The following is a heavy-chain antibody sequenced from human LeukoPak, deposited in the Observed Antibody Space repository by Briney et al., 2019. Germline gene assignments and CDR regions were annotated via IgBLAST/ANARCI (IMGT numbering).Heavy chain of an antibody. CDR1: GFTVSSNY. J-gene: IGHJ3*02. D-gene: IGHD5-18*01. V-gene: IGHV3-66*01. CDR2: IYSGGST. CDR3: AAAMVTSAFDI. Sequence: GGSLRLSCAASGFTVSSNYMSWVRQAPGKGLEWVSVIYSGGSTYYADSVKGRFTISRDNSKNTLYLQMNSLRAEDTAVYYCAAAMVTSAFDIWGQGTMVTVSS.